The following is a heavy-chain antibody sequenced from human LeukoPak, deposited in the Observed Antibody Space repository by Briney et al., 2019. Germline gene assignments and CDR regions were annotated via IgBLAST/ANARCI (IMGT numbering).Heavy chain of an antibody. CDR1: GYTFTSYY. D-gene: IGHD3-16*02. CDR3: ARDFANDYVWGSYRHRPYYYFDY. CDR2: INPNSGGT. V-gene: IGHV1-2*03. Sequence: LGASVKVSCKASGYTFTSYYMHWVRQAPGQGLEWMGWINPNSGGTNYAQKFQGRVTMTRDTSISTAYMELSRLRSDDTAVYYCARDFANDYVWGSYRHRPYYYFDYWGQGTLVTVSS. J-gene: IGHJ4*02.